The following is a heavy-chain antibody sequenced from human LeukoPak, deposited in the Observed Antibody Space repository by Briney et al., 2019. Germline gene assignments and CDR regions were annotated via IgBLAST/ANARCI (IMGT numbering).Heavy chain of an antibody. V-gene: IGHV1-18*01. J-gene: IGHJ6*03. D-gene: IGHD1-1*01. CDR2: ISAYNGNT. CDR3: VLGTAINYYYYYMGV. CDR1: GYTFTSYG. Sequence: ASVKVSCKASGYTFTSYGISWVRQAPGQGLEWMGWISAYNGNTNYAQKLQGRVTMTTDTSTSTAYMELRSLRSDDTAVYYCVLGTAINYYYYYMGVWGKGTTVTVSS.